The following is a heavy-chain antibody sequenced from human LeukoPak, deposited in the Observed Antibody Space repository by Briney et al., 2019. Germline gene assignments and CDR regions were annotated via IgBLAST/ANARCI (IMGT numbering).Heavy chain of an antibody. CDR2: KSGSGGST. Sequence: PGGSLRLSCAASGFTFSSYAMSWVRQAPGKGLEWVSGKSGSGGSTYYADSVKGRFTISRDNSKNTLYLQMNSLRAEDTAVYYCAIPNPAFIGAFEIWGRGTMVTVSS. D-gene: IGHD1-14*01. CDR3: AIPNPAFIGAFEI. CDR1: GFTFSSYA. V-gene: IGHV3-23*01. J-gene: IGHJ3*02.